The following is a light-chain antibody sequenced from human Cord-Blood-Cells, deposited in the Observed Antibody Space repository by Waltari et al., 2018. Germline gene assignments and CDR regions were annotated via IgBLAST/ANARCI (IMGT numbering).Light chain of an antibody. Sequence: QSALTQPASVSGSPGQSIPISCTGTSRDVGGDNYVSWDQPHPGKAPKLMIHDFSKRPSGVSNRFSGSKSGNTASLTISGLQAEDEADYYCSSYTSSSTWVFGGGTKLTVL. J-gene: IGLJ3*02. CDR3: SSYTSSSTWV. V-gene: IGLV2-14*01. CDR1: SRDVGGDNY. CDR2: DFS.